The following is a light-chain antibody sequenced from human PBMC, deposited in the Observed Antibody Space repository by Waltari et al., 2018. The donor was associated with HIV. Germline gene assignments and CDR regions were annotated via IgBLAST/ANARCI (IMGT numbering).Light chain of an antibody. Sequence: SALPQPPSVSRSPGQSVTISCTCTSTDLGSYTLASWYQQSPGTAPKLMVYEVSNRPSGVPERFSGSKSGNTASLTISGLQAEDEADYYCSSFTSSSTVVFGGGTKLTVL. V-gene: IGLV2-18*02. CDR3: SSFTSSSTVV. J-gene: IGLJ2*01. CDR1: STDLGSYTL. CDR2: EVS.